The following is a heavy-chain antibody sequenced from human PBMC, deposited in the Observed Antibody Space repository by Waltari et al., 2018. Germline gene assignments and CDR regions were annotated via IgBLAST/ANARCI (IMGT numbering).Heavy chain of an antibody. Sequence: EVQLVESGGGLVQPGGSLRLSCAASGFTFSSYWMHWVRQAPGKGLVWGSGINTDGSSTSYADSGKGRFTISRDNAKNTLYLQMNSLRAEDTAVYYCARAHSSSWYGGLHFDYWGQGTLVTVSS. V-gene: IGHV3-74*01. CDR2: INTDGSST. D-gene: IGHD6-13*01. CDR1: GFTFSSYW. J-gene: IGHJ4*02. CDR3: ARAHSSSWYGGLHFDY.